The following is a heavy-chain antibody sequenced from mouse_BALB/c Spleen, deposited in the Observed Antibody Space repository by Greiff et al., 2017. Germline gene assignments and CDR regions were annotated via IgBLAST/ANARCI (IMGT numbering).Heavy chain of an antibody. D-gene: IGHD1-1*01. CDR2: ISTYYGDA. CDR1: GFNIKDTY. CDR3: ARSDTTYYFDY. J-gene: IGHJ2*01. V-gene: IGHV1S137*01. Sequence: QVQLQQSGAELVKPGASVKLSCTASGFNIKDTYMHWVKQSHAKSLEWIGVISTYYGDASYNQKFKGKATMTVDKSSSTAYMELARLTSEDSAIYYCARSDTTYYFDYWGQGTTLTVSS.